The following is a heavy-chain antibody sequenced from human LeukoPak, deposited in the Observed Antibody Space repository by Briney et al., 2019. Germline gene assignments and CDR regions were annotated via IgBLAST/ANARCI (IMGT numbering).Heavy chain of an antibody. CDR3: ARARPRIAAAGANWFDP. CDR2: INPNSGGT. V-gene: IGHV1-2*04. Sequence: ASVKVSCKASGYTFTGYYMHWVRQAPGQGLEWMGWINPNSGGTNYAQKFQGWVTMTRDTSISTAYMELSRLGSDDTAVYYCARARPRIAAAGANWFDPWGQGTLVTVSS. D-gene: IGHD6-13*01. CDR1: GYTFTGYY. J-gene: IGHJ5*02.